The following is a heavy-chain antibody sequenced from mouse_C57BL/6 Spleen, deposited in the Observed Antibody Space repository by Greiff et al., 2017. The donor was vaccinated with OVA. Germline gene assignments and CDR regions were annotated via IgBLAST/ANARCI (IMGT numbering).Heavy chain of an antibody. CDR3: ARMGLGRGFDY. Sequence: EVQVVEPGGGLVKPGGSLKLSCAASGFTFSDYGMHWVRQAPGKGLEWVAYISSGSSTINYADTVKGRFTISRDNAKNTLFLQMTSLRSEDTAMYYCARMGLGRGFDYWGQGTTLTVSS. J-gene: IGHJ2*01. V-gene: IGHV5-17*01. D-gene: IGHD4-1*01. CDR2: ISSGSSTI. CDR1: GFTFSDYG.